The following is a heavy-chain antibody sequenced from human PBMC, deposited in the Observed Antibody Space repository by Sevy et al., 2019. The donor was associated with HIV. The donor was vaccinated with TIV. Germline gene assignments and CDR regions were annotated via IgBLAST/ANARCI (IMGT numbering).Heavy chain of an antibody. V-gene: IGHV3-23*01. J-gene: IGHJ4*02. CDR1: GFSFSTYA. CDR3: AKEGPGYNYDSSGYFPS. Sequence: GGSLRLSCAASGFSFSTYAMTWVRQAPGKGLEWVSAISGSGSNTYNGDSVKGRFTISRDNSKITLFLQMNSLRAEDTAVYYCAKEGPGYNYDSSGYFPSWGQGTLVTVSS. D-gene: IGHD3-22*01. CDR2: ISGSGSNT.